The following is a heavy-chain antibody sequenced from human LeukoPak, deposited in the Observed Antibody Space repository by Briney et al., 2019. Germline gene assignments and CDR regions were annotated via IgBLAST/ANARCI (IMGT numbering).Heavy chain of an antibody. V-gene: IGHV1-69*04. CDR3: ARDTLRSGYDY. D-gene: IGHD5-18*01. Sequence: GASVKVSCKASGGIFSSYTISWVRQAPGQGLEWMGRIIPILGIANYAQKFQGRVTITADKSTSTAYMELSSLRSEDTAVYYCARDTLRSGYDYWGQGTLVTVSS. CDR2: IIPILGIA. CDR1: GGIFSSYT. J-gene: IGHJ4*02.